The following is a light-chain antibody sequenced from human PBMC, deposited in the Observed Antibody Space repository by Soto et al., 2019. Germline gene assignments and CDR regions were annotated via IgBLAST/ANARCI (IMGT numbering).Light chain of an antibody. V-gene: IGKV1-5*03. CDR1: QSISSW. CDR2: KAS. CDR3: QHYHSYPWT. Sequence: DIQLTQSPVSLSASVGERVTITCRASQSISSWLAWYQQKSGKAPNLLIYKASNLQTGVPSRFSGSGSGTEFTLTISGLQTADFATYYCQHYHSYPWTFGQANKVEI. J-gene: IGKJ1*01.